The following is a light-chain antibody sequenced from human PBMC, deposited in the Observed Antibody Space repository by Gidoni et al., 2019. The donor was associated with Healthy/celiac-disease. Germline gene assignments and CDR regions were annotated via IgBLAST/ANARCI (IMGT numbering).Light chain of an antibody. CDR1: KLGDKY. Sequence: SYELTQPPSVSVSPGQTASITCSGDKLGDKYACWYQQKPGKSPVLVIYQDSKRPSGIPERFSGSNSGNTATLTISGTHAMDEADYYCQAWDSDVAVFGGGTKLTVL. V-gene: IGLV3-1*01. CDR3: QAWDSDVAV. CDR2: QDS. J-gene: IGLJ2*01.